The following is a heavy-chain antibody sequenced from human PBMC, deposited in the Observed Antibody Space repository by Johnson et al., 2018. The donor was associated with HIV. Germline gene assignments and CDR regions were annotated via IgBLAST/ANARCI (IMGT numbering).Heavy chain of an antibody. V-gene: IGHV3-30*14. Sequence: VQLVESGGGLVKPGGSLRLSCAASGFTFSSYAMHWVRQAPGKGLEWVAVISYDGSNKYYADSVKGRFTISRDNSKNTLYVQMNSLRAEDTAVYYCARGIQPDAFDIWGQGTMVTVSS. CDR1: GFTFSSYA. CDR2: ISYDGSNK. D-gene: IGHD2-2*01. J-gene: IGHJ3*02. CDR3: ARGIQPDAFDI.